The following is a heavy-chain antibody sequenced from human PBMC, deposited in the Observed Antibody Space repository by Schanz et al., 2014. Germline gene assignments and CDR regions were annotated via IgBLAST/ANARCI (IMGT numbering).Heavy chain of an antibody. CDR1: GFTLSNSD. Sequence: DVQLLESGGGLVQPGGSLRLSCAASGFTLSNSDMHWVRQGTGKGLEWVSTIGYLGDTYYPDSVKGRFTISRDNAKNTLYLQMNSLRAEDTAVYYCARDSRPNYDFLTAYYSIDYWGQGTLVTVSS. V-gene: IGHV3-13*01. CDR3: ARDSRPNYDFLTAYYSIDY. CDR2: IGYLGDT. J-gene: IGHJ4*02. D-gene: IGHD3-9*01.